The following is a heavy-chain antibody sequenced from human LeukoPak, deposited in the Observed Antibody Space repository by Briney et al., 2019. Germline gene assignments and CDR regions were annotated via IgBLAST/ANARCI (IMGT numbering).Heavy chain of an antibody. CDR3: ARQRAAVGTRNLDY. D-gene: IGHD6-13*01. Sequence: SETLSLTCTVSGGSITSSSYYWGWIRQPPGKGLEWIGSIYYSGSTCYKPSLKSRVTISVDTSKNQVSLKLSSVTAADTAVYYCARQRAAVGTRNLDYWGQGTLVTVSS. CDR2: IYYSGST. CDR1: GGSITSSSYY. J-gene: IGHJ4*02. V-gene: IGHV4-39*01.